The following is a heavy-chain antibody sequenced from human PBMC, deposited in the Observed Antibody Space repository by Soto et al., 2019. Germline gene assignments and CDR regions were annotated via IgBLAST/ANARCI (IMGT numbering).Heavy chain of an antibody. CDR1: GITFNNYA. CDR3: AKEGGGGAAMVTSYFNY. J-gene: IGHJ4*02. D-gene: IGHD5-18*01. CDR2: ISGSGTGT. V-gene: IGHV3-23*01. Sequence: GGSLRLSCAASGITFNNYALNWVRQAPGKGLEWVSGISGSGTGTYYAETVKGRFTISRDNSKSTVYLHMNSLSADDTAIYYCAKEGGGGAAMVTSYFNYWGQGT.